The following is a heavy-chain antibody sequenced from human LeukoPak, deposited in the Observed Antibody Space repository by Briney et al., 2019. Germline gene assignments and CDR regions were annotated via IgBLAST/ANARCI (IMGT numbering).Heavy chain of an antibody. J-gene: IGHJ4*02. D-gene: IGHD6-19*01. CDR1: GDSVSTNRGA. CDR3: ARDGFNGHSSVWYSYLLY. CDR2: TYYRSKWYK. V-gene: IGHV6-1*01. Sequence: SQTLSLTCAISGDSVSTNRGAGSWIRQSPSRGLEWLGRTYYRSKWYKDYAVSVQSRIMIDPDTSKNQFSLQLNSLTPEDTAVYYCARDGFNGHSSVWYSYLLYWGQGILVTVSS.